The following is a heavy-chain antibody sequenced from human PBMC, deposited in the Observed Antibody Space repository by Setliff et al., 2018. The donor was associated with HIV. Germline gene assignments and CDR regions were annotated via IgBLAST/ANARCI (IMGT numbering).Heavy chain of an antibody. D-gene: IGHD3-22*01. Sequence: GASVKVSCKASGYTFTNYAMYWVRQAPGQRLEWMGWINAGNGNTKYSQKFQGRVTITRDTSASTAYMELSSLRSEDTAVYYCARVGKDSSGYYTSLDYYYYYMDVWGKGTTVTVSS. J-gene: IGHJ6*03. V-gene: IGHV1-3*01. CDR2: INAGNGNT. CDR1: GYTFTNYA. CDR3: ARVGKDSSGYYTSLDYYYYYMDV.